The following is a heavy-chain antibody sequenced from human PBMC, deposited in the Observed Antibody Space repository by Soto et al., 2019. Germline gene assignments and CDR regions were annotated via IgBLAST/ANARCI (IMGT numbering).Heavy chain of an antibody. D-gene: IGHD3-3*01. CDR2: IYYSGNT. CDR3: ARGGWRQIDY. Sequence: QVQLQESGPGLVKPSETLSLTCSVSGGSIGSYYWSWIRQPPGKGLEWIGYIYYSGNTNYNPSLKSRVTISVDTSKNQFSLKLSSVTAADTAVYYCARGGWRQIDYWGQGTLVTVSS. CDR1: GGSIGSYY. J-gene: IGHJ4*02. V-gene: IGHV4-59*08.